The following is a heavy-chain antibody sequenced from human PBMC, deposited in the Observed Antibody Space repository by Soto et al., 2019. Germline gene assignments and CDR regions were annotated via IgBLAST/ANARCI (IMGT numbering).Heavy chain of an antibody. CDR1: GFSFSGYS. Sequence: GGSLRLSCVASGFSFSGYSMNWVRQAPGKGLQWVSFINSGSTAIYYAASVKGRFTISRDDSKSIAYLQMNSLKTEDTAVYYCTRDGVVVVTAIYWGQGTLVTVSS. J-gene: IGHJ4*02. D-gene: IGHD2-21*02. CDR3: TRDGVVVVTAIY. V-gene: IGHV3-48*01. CDR2: INSGSTAI.